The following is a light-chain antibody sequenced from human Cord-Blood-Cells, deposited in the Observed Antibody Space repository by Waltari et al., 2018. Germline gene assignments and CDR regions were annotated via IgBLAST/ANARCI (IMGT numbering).Light chain of an antibody. CDR1: QSVSSY. Sequence: EIVLTQSPATLSLSPGERATLSCRASQSVSSYLAWYQQKPGQAPRLLIYDASNRATGSPARFSGSGSGTDFTLNISSLEHEDVAVYYCQQRSNWLTFGGGTKVEIK. CDR3: QQRSNWLT. V-gene: IGKV3-11*01. J-gene: IGKJ4*01. CDR2: DAS.